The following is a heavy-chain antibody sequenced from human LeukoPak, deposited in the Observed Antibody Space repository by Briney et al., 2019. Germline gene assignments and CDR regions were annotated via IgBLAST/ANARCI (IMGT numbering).Heavy chain of an antibody. D-gene: IGHD2-21*02. J-gene: IGHJ2*01. CDR3: ASRYCGGDCYSAYWYFDL. CDR1: GYPFTSYG. CDR2: MNPNSGNT. Sequence: ASVKVSCKASGYPFTSYGISWVRQAPGQGLEWMGWMNPNSGNTGYAQKFQGRVTMTRNTSISTAYMELSSLRSEDTAVYYCASRYCGGDCYSAYWYFDLWGRGTLVTVSS. V-gene: IGHV1-8*02.